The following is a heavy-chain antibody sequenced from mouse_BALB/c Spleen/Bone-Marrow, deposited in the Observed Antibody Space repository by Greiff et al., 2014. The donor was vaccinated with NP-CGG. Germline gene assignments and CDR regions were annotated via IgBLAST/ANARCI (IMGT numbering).Heavy chain of an antibody. J-gene: IGHJ2*01. CDR2: ILPGSVTT. V-gene: IGHV1-9*01. Sequence: VQLQQSGAELMKPGASVKISCKATGYTFSSYWIEWIKQRPGHGLEWIGEILPGSVTTNYNGRFKGKATFTADTSSNTAYMQLSSLTSGDSAVYYCARDHFDHWGPGTTLTVSS. CDR3: ARDHFDH. CDR1: GYTFSSYW.